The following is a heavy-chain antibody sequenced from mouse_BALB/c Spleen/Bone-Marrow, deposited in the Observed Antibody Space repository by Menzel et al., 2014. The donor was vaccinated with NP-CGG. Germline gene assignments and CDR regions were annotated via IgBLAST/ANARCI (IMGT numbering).Heavy chain of an antibody. CDR1: GYTFTSYY. CDR3: ATYDY. Sequence: VMLVESGPELVKPGASVRISCKASGYTFTSYYIHWVKQRPGQGLEWTGWIYPGNVNTKYNEKFKGKATLTADKSSSTAYMQLSSLTSEDSAVYFCATYDYWGQGTTLTVSS. V-gene: IGHV1S56*01. J-gene: IGHJ2*01. CDR2: IYPGNVNT.